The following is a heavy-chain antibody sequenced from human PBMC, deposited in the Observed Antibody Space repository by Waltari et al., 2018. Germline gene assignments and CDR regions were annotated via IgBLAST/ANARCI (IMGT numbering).Heavy chain of an antibody. J-gene: IGHJ4*02. CDR3: AGRPLYTVVWHGFDY. CDR1: NGSISTNTYY. Sequence: QLQLQESGPGLVKPSETLSLTCNVSNGSISTNTYYWAWIRQPPGKGLEWIGSIFFTGNVYYSPSPQSRVTMSVDTSRNQFSLKLRSVTAADTAVYYCAGRPLYTVVWHGFDYWGRGALVTVSS. CDR2: IFFTGNV. D-gene: IGHD2-2*02. V-gene: IGHV4-39*07.